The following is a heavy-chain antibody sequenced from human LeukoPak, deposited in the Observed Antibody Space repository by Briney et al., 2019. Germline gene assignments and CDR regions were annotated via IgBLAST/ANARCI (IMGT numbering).Heavy chain of an antibody. CDR1: VYTFTSYY. V-gene: IGHV1-46*01. D-gene: IGHD7-27*01. CDR2: INPTGCST. CDR3: ATDGGTGDFDS. Sequence: SVKDSCKASVYTFTSYYMHWVRQAPGQGLEWMGIINPTGCSTSYAYKFQGRVTMTRCTCTSTVCMARSSLRSEDTAVYYCATDGGTGDFDSWGKEPLVTASP. J-gene: IGHJ4*02.